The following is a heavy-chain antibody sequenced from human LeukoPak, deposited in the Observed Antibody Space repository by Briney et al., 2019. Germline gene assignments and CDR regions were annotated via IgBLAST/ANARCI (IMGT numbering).Heavy chain of an antibody. J-gene: IGHJ4*02. Sequence: GSLRLSCAASGFIFSHYGMHWVRQAPGKGLEWVAVIQNDASTENFADSVKGRFTISRDNSKNTVFLQMNSLRVEDTAVYYCARELSQIVWGGLDYGGQGTLVSVSS. CDR3: ARELSQIVWGGLDY. V-gene: IGHV3-33*05. D-gene: IGHD2-21*01. CDR2: IQNDASTE. CDR1: GFIFSHYG.